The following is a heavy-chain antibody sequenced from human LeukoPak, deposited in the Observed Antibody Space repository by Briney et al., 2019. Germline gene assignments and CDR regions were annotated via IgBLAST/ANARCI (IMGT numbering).Heavy chain of an antibody. J-gene: IGHJ4*02. V-gene: IGHV4-39*07. CDR3: ARIHDYSNYHFDY. D-gene: IGHD4-11*01. Sequence: SETLSLTCTVSGGSISSSSYYWGWIRQPPGKGLEWIGSIYYSGSTYYNPSLKSRVTISVDTSKNQFSLKLSSVTAADTAVYYCARIHDYSNYHFDYWGQGTLVTVSS. CDR1: GGSISSSSYY. CDR2: IYYSGST.